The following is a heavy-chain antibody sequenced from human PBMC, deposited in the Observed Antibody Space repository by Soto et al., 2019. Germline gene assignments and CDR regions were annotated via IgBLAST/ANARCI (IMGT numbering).Heavy chain of an antibody. CDR3: ARGGNSNAFDI. Sequence: SETLSLTCTVSGGSIGRTTYYWGWIRQPPGQGLEWIGTIYYSGSTYYNPSLKSRVTISVDTSKNQFSLKLSSVTAADTAVYYCARGGNSNAFDIWGQGTMVTVSS. D-gene: IGHD2-21*02. V-gene: IGHV4-39*07. CDR2: IYYSGST. J-gene: IGHJ3*02. CDR1: GGSIGRTTYY.